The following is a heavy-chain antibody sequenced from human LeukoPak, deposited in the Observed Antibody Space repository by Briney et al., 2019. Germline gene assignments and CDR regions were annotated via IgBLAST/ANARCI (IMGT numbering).Heavy chain of an antibody. J-gene: IGHJ6*03. CDR2: IRYDGSNK. V-gene: IGHV3-30*02. Sequence: GGSLRLSCAASGFTFSSYGMHWVRQAPGKGLEWVAFIRYDGSNKYYADSVKGRFTISRDNSKNTLYLQMNGLRAEDTAVYYCAKDPKTYYYYYYYMDVWGKGTTVTVSS. CDR1: GFTFSSYG. CDR3: AKDPKTYYYYYYYMDV.